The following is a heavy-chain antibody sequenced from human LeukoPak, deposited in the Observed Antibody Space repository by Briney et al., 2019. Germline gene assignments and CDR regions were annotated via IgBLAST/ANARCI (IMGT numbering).Heavy chain of an antibody. CDR3: AKDYQWSCDY. Sequence: GGSLRLSCVVSGFSFNNYGMNWVSQAPGKGLEWVAHIGFGGNFYYADSVKGRFTISRDNAKNSLYLQMDNLRDDDTAVYYCAKDYQWSCDYWGQGTLVTVSS. CDR2: IGFGGNF. CDR1: GFSFNNYG. D-gene: IGHD2-15*01. V-gene: IGHV3-48*02. J-gene: IGHJ4*02.